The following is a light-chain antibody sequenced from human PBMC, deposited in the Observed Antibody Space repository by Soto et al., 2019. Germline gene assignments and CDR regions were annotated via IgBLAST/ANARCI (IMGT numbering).Light chain of an antibody. CDR2: EDS. J-gene: IGLJ1*01. CDR3: AAWDDSLSGYV. Sequence: QSVLTQPASVSGSPGQSITISCTGTINDVGSYNLVSWYQHHPGKAPKLMISEDSKRPSGVPDRFSGSKSGTSASLAISGLRSEDEADYYCAAWDDSLSGYVFGTGTKLTVL. CDR1: INDVGSYNL. V-gene: IGLV2-14*02.